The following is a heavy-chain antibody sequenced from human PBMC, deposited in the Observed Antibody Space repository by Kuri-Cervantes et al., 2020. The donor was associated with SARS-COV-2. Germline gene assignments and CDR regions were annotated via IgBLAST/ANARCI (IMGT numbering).Heavy chain of an antibody. CDR1: GYTFTSYG. J-gene: IGHJ4*02. V-gene: IGHV1-69*13. CDR3: ARDQGNDYVWGSYRFPNPKFDY. Sequence: SVKVSCKASGYTFTSYGISWVRQAPGQGLEWMGGIIPIFGTANYAQKFQGRVTITADESTSTAYMELSSLRSEDTAVYYCARDQGNDYVWGSYRFPNPKFDYWGQGTLVTVSS. CDR2: IIPIFGTA. D-gene: IGHD3-16*02.